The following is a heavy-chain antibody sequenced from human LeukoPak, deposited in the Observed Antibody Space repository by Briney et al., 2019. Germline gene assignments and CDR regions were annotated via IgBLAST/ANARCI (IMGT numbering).Heavy chain of an antibody. CDR1: GGSISSSNW. Sequence: SETLSLTCAVSGGSISSSNWWSWVRQPPGKGLEWIGEIYHSGSTNYNPSLQSRVTISLDKSKKQFSLKLRSVTAADTAVYYCARVTGYTIEDYFDYWGQGTLVTVSS. V-gene: IGHV4-4*02. CDR2: IYHSGST. D-gene: IGHD3-9*01. J-gene: IGHJ4*02. CDR3: ARVTGYTIEDYFDY.